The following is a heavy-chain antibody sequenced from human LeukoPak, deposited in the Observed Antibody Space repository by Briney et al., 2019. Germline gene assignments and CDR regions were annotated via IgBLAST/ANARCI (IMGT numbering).Heavy chain of an antibody. D-gene: IGHD3-3*01. V-gene: IGHV1-2*02. Sequence: GESLKISCKASGYTFTGYYMHWVRQAPGQGLEWMGWINPNSGGTNYAQKFQGRVTMTRDTSISTAYMELSRLRSDDTAVYYCAREPLNYDFWSVMGAFDIWGQGTMVTVSS. CDR3: AREPLNYDFWSVMGAFDI. CDR2: INPNSGGT. CDR1: GYTFTGYY. J-gene: IGHJ3*02.